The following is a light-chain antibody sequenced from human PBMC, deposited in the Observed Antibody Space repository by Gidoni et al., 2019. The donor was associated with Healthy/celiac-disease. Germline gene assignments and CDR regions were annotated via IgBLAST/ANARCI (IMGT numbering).Light chain of an antibody. CDR1: QSISSY. CDR3: QHSYSTPWT. V-gene: IGKV1-39*01. J-gene: IGKJ1*01. Sequence: QSPSSLSASVGDRVTITCRASQSISSYLNWYQQKPGKAPKLLIYAASSLQSGVPSRFSGSGSGTDFTLTISSLQPEDFATYYCQHSYSTPWTFGQGTKVEIK. CDR2: AAS.